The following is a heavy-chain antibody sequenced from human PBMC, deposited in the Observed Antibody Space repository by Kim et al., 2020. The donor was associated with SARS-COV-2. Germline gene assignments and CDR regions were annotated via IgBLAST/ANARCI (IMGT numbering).Heavy chain of an antibody. V-gene: IGHV3-21*01. J-gene: IGHJ6*02. CDR3: ARDLAHYYYYGMDV. CDR2: ISSSSSYI. CDR1: RFTFSSYS. D-gene: IGHD3-3*02. Sequence: GGSLRLSCAASRFTFSSYSMNWVRQAPGKGLEWVSSISSSSSYIYYADSVKGRFTISRDNAKNSLYLQMNSLRAEDTAVYYCARDLAHYYYYGMDVWGQGTTVTVSS.